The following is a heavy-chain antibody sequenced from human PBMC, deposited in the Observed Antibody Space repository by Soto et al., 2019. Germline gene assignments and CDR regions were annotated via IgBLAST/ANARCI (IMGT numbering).Heavy chain of an antibody. J-gene: IGHJ3*02. Sequence: SETLSLTCTVSGGSISSYYWSWIRQPPGKGLEWIGYIYYSGSTNYNPSLKSRVTISVDTSKNQFSLKLSSVTAADTAVYYCAREADYGDDKAFAIWGQGTMVTVSS. V-gene: IGHV4-59*01. CDR1: GGSISSYY. CDR3: AREADYGDDKAFAI. CDR2: IYYSGST. D-gene: IGHD4-17*01.